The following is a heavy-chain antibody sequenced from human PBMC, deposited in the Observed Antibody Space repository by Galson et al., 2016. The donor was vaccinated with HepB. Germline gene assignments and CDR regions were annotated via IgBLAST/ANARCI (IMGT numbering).Heavy chain of an antibody. CDR3: GKGAYGDSLDRFDK. D-gene: IGHD4-17*01. V-gene: IGHV3-33*08. Sequence: SLRLSCAASGFTFSSYGMHWVRQAPGKGLEWVAVIWYHGNNEKYGDSVKGRFTISRDNSENTVFLHMSSLRPEDTGVYYCGKGAYGDSLDRFDKWGQGTLVTVSS. J-gene: IGHJ4*02. CDR2: IWYHGNNE. CDR1: GFTFSSYG.